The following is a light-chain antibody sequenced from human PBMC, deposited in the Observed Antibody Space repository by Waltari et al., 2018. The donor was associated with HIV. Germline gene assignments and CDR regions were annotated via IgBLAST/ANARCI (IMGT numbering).Light chain of an antibody. CDR1: RGHSSYA. Sequence: QLVLTQSPSASASLGASVKLTCTLSRGHSSYAIAWHQQQPEKGPRYLMKLNSDGSHSKGYGIPDRFSGSSSGAERYLTISSLQSEDEADYYCQTWGTGILVFGGGTNLTVL. V-gene: IGLV4-69*01. CDR3: QTWGTGILV. CDR2: LNSDGSH. J-gene: IGLJ3*02.